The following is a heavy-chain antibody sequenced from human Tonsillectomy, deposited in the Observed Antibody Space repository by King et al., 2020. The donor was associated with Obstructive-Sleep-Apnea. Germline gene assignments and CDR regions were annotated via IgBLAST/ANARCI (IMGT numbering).Heavy chain of an antibody. CDR2: ISSSGSDI. CDR1: GFTFSHYS. Sequence: VQLVESGGGLVQPGDSLRLSCAVSGFTFSHYSMNWFRQAPGKGLEWVSYISSSGSDIYYADSVKGRFTISRDNAQSSLYLQLQFLTAEDTAVYFCARDRNWAFDIWGQGTMVTVSS. J-gene: IGHJ3*02. V-gene: IGHV3-48*01. CDR3: ARDRNWAFDI. D-gene: IGHD1-14*01.